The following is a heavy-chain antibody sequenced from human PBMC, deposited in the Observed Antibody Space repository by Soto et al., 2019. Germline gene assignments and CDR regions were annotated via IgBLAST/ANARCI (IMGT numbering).Heavy chain of an antibody. Sequence: SQTLSLTCAISGDSVSSNSAAWNWIRQSPSRGLEWLGRTYYRSKWYNDYAVSVKSRITINPDTSKNQFSLQLNSVTPEDTDVYYYARDREYSSSSYYYYGMDVWGQGTTVTVSS. D-gene: IGHD6-6*01. V-gene: IGHV6-1*01. CDR2: TYYRSKWYN. J-gene: IGHJ6*02. CDR1: GDSVSSNSAA. CDR3: ARDREYSSSSYYYYGMDV.